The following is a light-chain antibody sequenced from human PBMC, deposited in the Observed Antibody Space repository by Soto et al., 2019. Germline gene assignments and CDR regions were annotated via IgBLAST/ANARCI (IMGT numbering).Light chain of an antibody. Sequence: EIVLTQSPGTLSLSPGERATLSCRAIQSLNSGYLAWYQQKPGQAPRLLIYGASSRATGIPDRFSGSGSGTDFSLTIRGLKPEDFAVYYCQQYRMSPNTFGQGTRLEIK. CDR3: QQYRMSPNT. J-gene: IGKJ5*01. CDR2: GAS. V-gene: IGKV3-20*01. CDR1: QSLNSGY.